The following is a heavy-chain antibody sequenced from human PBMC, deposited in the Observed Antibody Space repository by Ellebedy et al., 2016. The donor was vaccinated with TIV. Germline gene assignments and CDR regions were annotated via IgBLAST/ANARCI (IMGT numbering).Heavy chain of an antibody. CDR3: ARRVWDSSAYSDYGMDV. J-gene: IGHJ6*02. D-gene: IGHD6-19*01. CDR1: GFSLRTSGMC. Sequence: SGPTLVKPTQTLTLTCTFSGFSLRTSGMCVSWIRQPPGKALEWLARIDWDDDIYYSTSLKTRLTISKDTSKNQVVLTMTNMDPVDTTTYYCARRVWDSSAYSDYGMDVWGQGTTVTVSS. V-gene: IGHV2-70*11. CDR2: IDWDDDI.